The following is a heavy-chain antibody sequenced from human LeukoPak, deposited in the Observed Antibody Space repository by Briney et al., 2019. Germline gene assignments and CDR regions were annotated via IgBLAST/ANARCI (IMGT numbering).Heavy chain of an antibody. Sequence: PSETLSLTCAVSGGSISSNNWWIWVRQSPEKGLEWIGEIYHDGSTNYNPFLKSRVTISMDKSKNQLSLKLNFVTAADTAVYYCATHFDSSGPDAFDIWGQGTMVTVSS. V-gene: IGHV4-4*02. CDR1: GGSISSNNW. J-gene: IGHJ3*02. CDR2: IYHDGST. CDR3: ATHFDSSGPDAFDI. D-gene: IGHD3-22*01.